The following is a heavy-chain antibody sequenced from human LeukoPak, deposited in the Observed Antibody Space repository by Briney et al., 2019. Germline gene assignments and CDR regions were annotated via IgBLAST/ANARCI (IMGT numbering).Heavy chain of an antibody. V-gene: IGHV3-7*01. CDR1: GFTFSSYW. J-gene: IGHJ4*02. CDR3: ARDDSSSGWSN. Sequence: GGSLRLSCAAPGFTFSSYWMSWVRQAPGKGLEWVANIKQDGSEKYYVDSVKGRFTISRDNAKNSLYLQMNSLRAEDTAIYYCARDDSSSGWSNWGQGTLVTVSS. D-gene: IGHD6-19*01. CDR2: IKQDGSEK.